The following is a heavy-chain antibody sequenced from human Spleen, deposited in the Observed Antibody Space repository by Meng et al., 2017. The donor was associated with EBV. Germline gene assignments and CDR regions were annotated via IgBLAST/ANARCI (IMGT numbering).Heavy chain of an antibody. J-gene: IGHJ4*02. CDR1: GFTFDAHD. V-gene: IGHV3-20*01. CDR3: VRGSGRWTFDY. CDR2: INWNGGST. D-gene: IGHD1-26*01. Sequence: VELLEAGGQMVRPGGSLRLSCATSGFTFDAHDMSWVRQAPGKGLEWVSAINWNGGSTGYAASVEGRFTISRDNAQNSLYLQMNSLRADDTALYHCVRGSGRWTFDYWGQGTLVTVSS.